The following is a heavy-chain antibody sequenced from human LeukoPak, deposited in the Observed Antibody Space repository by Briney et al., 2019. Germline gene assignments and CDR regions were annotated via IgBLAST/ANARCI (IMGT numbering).Heavy chain of an antibody. D-gene: IGHD7-27*01. Sequence: PSETLSLTCAVYGASLRDYYWSWIRQPPGKGLEWIGYIYPRGSTYYNPSLKSRLILSLDKSANQFSLNLSSVTAADTAVYYCARFSPRAMGNYLDFWGRGTLVTVSS. CDR3: ARFSPRAMGNYLDF. CDR2: IYPRGST. J-gene: IGHJ4*02. V-gene: IGHV4-34*10. CDR1: GASLRDYY.